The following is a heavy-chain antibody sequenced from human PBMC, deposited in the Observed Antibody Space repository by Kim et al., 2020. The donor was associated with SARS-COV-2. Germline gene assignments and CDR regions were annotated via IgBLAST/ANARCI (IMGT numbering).Heavy chain of an antibody. CDR3: ARTYYYGSGTYYYYGMDV. V-gene: IGHV4-39*01. J-gene: IGHJ6*02. Sequence: SETLSLTCTVSGGSISTSSYYLGWIRQPPGQGLEWIGSIYYTGTIYYNPSLKSRVTISVDTSKNQFYLKLSSVTAADTAVYYGARTYYYGSGTYYYYGMDVWGQGTTVAVSS. D-gene: IGHD3-10*01. CDR2: IYYTGTI. CDR1: GGSISTSSYY.